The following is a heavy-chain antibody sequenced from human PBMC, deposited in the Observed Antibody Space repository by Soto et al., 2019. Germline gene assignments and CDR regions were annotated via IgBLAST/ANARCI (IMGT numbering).Heavy chain of an antibody. D-gene: IGHD2-2*01. J-gene: IGHJ5*02. V-gene: IGHV1-69*02. Sequence: SVKVSCKASGGTFSSYTISWVRQAPGQGLEWMGRIIPILGIANYAQKFQGRVTITADKSTSTAYMEMSSLRSEDTAVYYCARGEKDIVVVPAAMNNWFDPWGRG. CDR1: GGTFSSYT. CDR2: IIPILGIA. CDR3: ARGEKDIVVVPAAMNNWFDP.